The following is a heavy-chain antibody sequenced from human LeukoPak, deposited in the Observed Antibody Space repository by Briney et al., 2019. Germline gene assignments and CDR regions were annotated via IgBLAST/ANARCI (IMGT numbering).Heavy chain of an antibody. CDR1: GFTFNSNW. CDR3: ARDKYYDRYFDS. Sequence: PGGSLRPSCVASGFTFNSNWMSWVRQAPGKGLEWVANIKQDGSEQYYVDSVKGRFTISRDNAKNSVSLQMNSLRAEDTAVYYCARDKYYDRYFDSWGQGILVTVSS. V-gene: IGHV3-7*01. CDR2: IKQDGSEQ. J-gene: IGHJ4*02. D-gene: IGHD3-22*01.